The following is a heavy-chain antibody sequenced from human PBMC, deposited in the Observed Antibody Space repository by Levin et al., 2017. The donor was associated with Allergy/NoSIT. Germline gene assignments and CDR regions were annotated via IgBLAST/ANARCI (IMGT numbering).Heavy chain of an antibody. CDR1: GFTFSSYA. V-gene: IGHV3-30-3*01. CDR3: ARENWITMVRGVGLMGPMDV. J-gene: IGHJ6*02. D-gene: IGHD3-10*01. CDR2: ISYDGSNK. Sequence: GESLKISCAASGFTFSSYAMHWVRQAPGKGLEWVAVISYDGSNKYYADSVKGRFTISRDNSKNTLYLQMNSLRAEDTAVYYCARENWITMVRGVGLMGPMDVWGQGTTVTVSS.